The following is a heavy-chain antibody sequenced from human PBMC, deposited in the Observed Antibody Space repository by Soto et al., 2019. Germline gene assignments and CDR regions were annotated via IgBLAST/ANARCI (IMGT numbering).Heavy chain of an antibody. Sequence: GGSLRLSCAASGFTFSSYSMNWVRQAPGKGLEWVSSISSSSSYIYYADSVKGRFTISRDNAKNSLYLQMNSLRAEDTAVYYCARDNRYCSSTSCHSDYGDYVEYFDYWGQGTLVTVSS. J-gene: IGHJ4*02. D-gene: IGHD2-2*02. CDR2: ISSSSSYI. V-gene: IGHV3-21*01. CDR3: ARDNRYCSSTSCHSDYGDYVEYFDY. CDR1: GFTFSSYS.